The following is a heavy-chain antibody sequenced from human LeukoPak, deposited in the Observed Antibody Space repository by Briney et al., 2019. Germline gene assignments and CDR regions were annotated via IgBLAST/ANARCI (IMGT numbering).Heavy chain of an antibody. V-gene: IGHV4-59*12. Sequence: SETLSLTCSLSGDSFTTYYWSWLRQPPGKGLEWIGYIYYSGTTNYNPSLETRVTISVDKSKNQFSLKLSSVTAADTAVYYCASGYYYDSSGYYYAFDYWGQGTLVTVSS. CDR1: GDSFTTYY. CDR2: IYYSGTT. CDR3: ASGYYYDSSGYYYAFDY. D-gene: IGHD3-22*01. J-gene: IGHJ4*02.